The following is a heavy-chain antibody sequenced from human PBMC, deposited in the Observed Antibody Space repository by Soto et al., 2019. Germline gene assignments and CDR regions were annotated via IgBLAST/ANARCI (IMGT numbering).Heavy chain of an antibody. D-gene: IGHD3-10*01. CDR3: ARYIYNVPRSFNYFDS. V-gene: IGHV1-3*01. J-gene: IGHJ4*02. Sequence: ASVKVSCKASGYSFTTHSMHWVRQAPGQRLEWMGWINAGNGDTKYSHKFQGRVTITRDTSASTAYMELSSLRSEDTALYYCARYIYNVPRSFNYFDSRGQGTLVTGSS. CDR1: GYSFTTHS. CDR2: INAGNGDT.